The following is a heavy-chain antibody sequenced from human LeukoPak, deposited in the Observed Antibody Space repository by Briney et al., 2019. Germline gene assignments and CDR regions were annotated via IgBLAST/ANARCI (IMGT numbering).Heavy chain of an antibody. CDR2: IKQDGSEK. CDR1: GFTFSSYW. J-gene: IGHJ6*02. Sequence: GGSLRLSCAASGFTFSSYWMSWVRQAPGKGLEWVANIKQDGSEKYYVDSVKSRFTISRDNAKNSLYPQMNSLRAEDTAVYYCARDRIVVVPASLLDYYYYYGMDVWGQGTTVTVSS. D-gene: IGHD2-2*01. V-gene: IGHV3-7*01. CDR3: ARDRIVVVPASLLDYYYYYGMDV.